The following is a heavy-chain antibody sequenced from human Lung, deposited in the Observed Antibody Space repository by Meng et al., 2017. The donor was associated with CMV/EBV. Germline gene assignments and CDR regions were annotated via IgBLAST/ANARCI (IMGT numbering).Heavy chain of an antibody. D-gene: IGHD3-22*01. V-gene: IGHV3-43D*03. CDR2: ISWDGGST. CDR3: AKDHDSSWRIMDV. CDR1: GFTFDNHA. J-gene: IGHJ6*02. Sequence: GESLKISCAASGFTFDNHAMHWVRQAPGKGLEWVSLISWDGGSTSYADSVKGRFTISRDNSKNSLFLQMNSLRPEDSALYYCAKDHDSSWRIMDVWGQGTXVTV.